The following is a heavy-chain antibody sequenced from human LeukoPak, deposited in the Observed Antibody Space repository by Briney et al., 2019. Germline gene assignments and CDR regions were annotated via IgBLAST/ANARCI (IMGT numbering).Heavy chain of an antibody. J-gene: IGHJ4*02. CDR1: GFAFNAHA. CDR2: ISGDGGTT. Sequence: PGGSLRLSCAASGFAFNAHAMNWVRQAPGKPLEWVPLISGDGGTTHYADSVRGRFTISRDNSRNSLYLQMKSLTTEDTALYYCAKRSGSPHIFDYWGRGTLVTVSS. D-gene: IGHD1-14*01. CDR3: AKRSGSPHIFDY. V-gene: IGHV3-43*02.